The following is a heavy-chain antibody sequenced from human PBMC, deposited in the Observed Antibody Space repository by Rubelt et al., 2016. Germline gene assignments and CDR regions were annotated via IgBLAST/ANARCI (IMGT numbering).Heavy chain of an antibody. CDR2: ISSSSSTI. J-gene: IGHJ4*02. CDR1: GFTFSSYS. V-gene: IGHV3-48*02. CDR3: ATQGYCSSTSCYGAY. Sequence: EVQLVESGGGLVQPGGSLRLSCAASGFTFSSYSMNWVRQAPGKGLEWGSYISSSSSTIYYADSVKGRFTISRDKAKNSLYLQMNSRRDEDTAVYYCATQGYCSSTSCYGAYWGQGTLVTVSS. D-gene: IGHD2-2*01.